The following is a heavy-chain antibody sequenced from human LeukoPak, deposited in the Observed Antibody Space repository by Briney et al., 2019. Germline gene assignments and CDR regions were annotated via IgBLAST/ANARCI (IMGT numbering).Heavy chain of an antibody. J-gene: IGHJ5*02. CDR2: IIPIFGTA. CDR3: ARDPPADSLATKDIGWFDP. Sequence: SVKVSCKASGGTFSSYAISWVRQAPGQGLEWMGGIIPIFGTANYAQKFQGRVTIIADESTSTAYMELSSLRSEDTAVYYCARDPPADSLATKDIGWFDPWGQGTLVTVSS. V-gene: IGHV1-69*13. D-gene: IGHD2-15*01. CDR1: GGTFSSYA.